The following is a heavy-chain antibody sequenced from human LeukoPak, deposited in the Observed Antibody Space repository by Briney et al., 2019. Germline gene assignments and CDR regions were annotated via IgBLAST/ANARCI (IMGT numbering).Heavy chain of an antibody. V-gene: IGHV1-18*01. CDR1: GYTFTSYG. CDR2: ISAYNGNT. CDR3: AREIAYCGGDCYFGFDN. D-gene: IGHD2-21*01. J-gene: IGHJ4*02. Sequence: ASVKVSCKASGYTFTSYGISWVRQAPGQGLEWMGWISAYNGNTNYAQKLQGRVTMTTDTSTSTAYMELRSLRSDDTAVYYCAREIAYCGGDCYFGFDNWGQGTLVTVSS.